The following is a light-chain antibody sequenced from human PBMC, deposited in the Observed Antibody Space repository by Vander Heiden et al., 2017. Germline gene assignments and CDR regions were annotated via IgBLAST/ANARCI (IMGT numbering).Light chain of an antibody. V-gene: IGKV1-39*01. CDR2: AAS. J-gene: IGKJ2*03. CDR3: QQTNTLYS. Sequence: IQILQPPSPLSASVGDRITITCRASQTISTYLNWYQQKPGKGPKLLVYAASDLQSGVPSRFSGVGSETHFAISISSVQPEEFATYFCQQTNTLYSFGQGTRLEIK. CDR1: QTISTY.